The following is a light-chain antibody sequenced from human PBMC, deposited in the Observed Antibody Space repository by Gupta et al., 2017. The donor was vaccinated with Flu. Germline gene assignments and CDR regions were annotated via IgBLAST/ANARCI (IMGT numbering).Light chain of an antibody. CDR1: QGLVYSDGNTY. CDR3: MQGAHWPWT. CDR2: LVS. Sequence: VVMTQSPLSLSVTLGQTASISCRSSQGLVYSDGNTYLHWFQQRPGQTPRRLIHLVSYRDSGVPDRFSGSGSGTDFTLKISRVEAEDVGIYFCMQGAHWPWTFGQGTKVEVK. V-gene: IGKV2-30*01. J-gene: IGKJ1*01.